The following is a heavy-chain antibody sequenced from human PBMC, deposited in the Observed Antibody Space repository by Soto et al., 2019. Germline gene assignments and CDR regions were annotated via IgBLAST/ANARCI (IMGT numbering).Heavy chain of an antibody. Sequence: PGGSLRLSCAASGFTVSSNYMSWVRQAPGKGLEWVSVIYSGGSTYYADSVKGRFTISRDNSKNTLYLQMNSLRAEDTAVYYCARGRRWLVDGMDVWGQGTTVTVSS. CDR1: GFTVSSNY. J-gene: IGHJ6*02. V-gene: IGHV3-53*01. CDR2: IYSGGST. CDR3: ARGRRWLVDGMDV. D-gene: IGHD6-19*01.